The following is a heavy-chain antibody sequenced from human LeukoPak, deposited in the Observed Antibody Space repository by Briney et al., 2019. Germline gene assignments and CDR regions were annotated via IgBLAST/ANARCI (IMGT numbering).Heavy chain of an antibody. V-gene: IGHV3-9*01. CDR2: INWNSGSI. D-gene: IGHD4-17*01. J-gene: IGHJ5*02. CDR1: GFTFDDYA. Sequence: GRSLRLSCAASGFTFDDYAMHWVRQVPGRGLEWVSGINWNSGSIVYADSVKGRFTISRDNAENALYPQMDSLRAEDTALYYCAKGRTTVSFAWFDPWGQGTLVTVSS. CDR3: AKGRTTVSFAWFDP.